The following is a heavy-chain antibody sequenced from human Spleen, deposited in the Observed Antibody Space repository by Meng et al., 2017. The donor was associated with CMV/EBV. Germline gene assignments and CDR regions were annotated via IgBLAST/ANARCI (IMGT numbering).Heavy chain of an antibody. J-gene: IGHJ6*02. CDR3: ARVWCSSTSCYREYGLDV. D-gene: IGHD2-2*02. CDR1: GYPFISYG. V-gene: IGHV1-18*01. Sequence: ASVKVFCKTSGYPFISYGVIWVRRAPGQGLEWMGWISGYDGDTKYAQNLQGRVTMTTDTSTTTAYMELRSLRSDDTAVYYCARVWCSSTSCYREYGLDVWGQGTTVTVSS. CDR2: ISGYDGDT.